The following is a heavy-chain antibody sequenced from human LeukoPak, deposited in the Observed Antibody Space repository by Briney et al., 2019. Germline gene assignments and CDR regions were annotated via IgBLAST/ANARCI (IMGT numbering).Heavy chain of an antibody. CDR3: AKDFCSGTDYYYGMDV. V-gene: IGHV3-9*01. D-gene: IGHD6-13*01. J-gene: IGHJ6*01. CDR2: ISWNSGSI. Sequence: GGSLRLSCAASGFTFDDYAMHWVRQAPGKGLEWVSGISWNSGSIGYADSVKGRFTISRDNAKNSLYLQMNSLRAEDTALYYCAKDFCSGTDYYYGMDVWGQGTTVTVSS. CDR1: GFTFDDYA.